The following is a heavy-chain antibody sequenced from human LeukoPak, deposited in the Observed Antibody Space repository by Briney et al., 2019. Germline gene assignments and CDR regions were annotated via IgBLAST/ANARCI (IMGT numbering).Heavy chain of an antibody. D-gene: IGHD3-10*01. CDR3: TKRAEFGGFDP. CDR1: GFTFSTSA. CDR2: ISTTVGNT. V-gene: IGHV3-23*01. J-gene: IGHJ5*02. Sequence: GGSLRLSCAASGFTFSTSAMSWVRQAPGKGLEWVSSISTTVGNTYYADSVKGRFTISRDNSNHTLYLQVNSLTAEDTAVYDCTKRAEFGGFDPWGQGTLVTVSS.